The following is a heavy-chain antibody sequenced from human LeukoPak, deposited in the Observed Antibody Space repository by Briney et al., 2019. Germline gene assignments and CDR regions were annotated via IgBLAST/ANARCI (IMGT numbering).Heavy chain of an antibody. CDR1: GFTFSTYW. V-gene: IGHV3-48*04. Sequence: PGGSLRLSCAASGFTFSTYWMHWVRQAPGKGLEWVSYISSSGSTIDYADSVRGRFTISRDNAKNSLYLQMNSPRAEDTAVYYCARGHLNYYDSSGYYPYFDYWGHGTLVTVSS. CDR3: ARGHLNYYDSSGYYPYFDY. D-gene: IGHD3-22*01. CDR2: ISSSGSTI. J-gene: IGHJ4*01.